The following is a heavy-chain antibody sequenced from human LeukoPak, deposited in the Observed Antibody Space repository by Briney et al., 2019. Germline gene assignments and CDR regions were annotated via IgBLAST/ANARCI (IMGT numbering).Heavy chain of an antibody. CDR1: GFSFSTYN. J-gene: IGHJ6*02. CDR3: ARDAAYYYGMDV. V-gene: IGHV3-48*01. Sequence: PGGSLRLSCAASGFSFSTYNMNWVRQAPGKGLEWVSYISNSGTVYYADSVKGRFTISRDTAKNSLNLQMNSLRAEDTAVYYCARDAAYYYGMDVWGQGTTVTVSS. CDR2: ISNSGTV.